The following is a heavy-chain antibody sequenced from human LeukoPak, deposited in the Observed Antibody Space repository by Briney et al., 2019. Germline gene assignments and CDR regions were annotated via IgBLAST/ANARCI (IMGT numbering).Heavy chain of an antibody. D-gene: IGHD3-10*01. J-gene: IGHJ4*02. V-gene: IGHV3-48*01. CDR3: ARDLTTTMVRGVILPFDY. CDR1: GFTFSSYS. Sequence: GGSLRLSCAASGFTFSSYSMNWVRQAPGKGLEWVSYISSSSSTIYYADSVKGRFTISRDNAKNSLYLQMNSLRAEDTAVYYCARDLTTTMVRGVILPFDYWGQGTLVTVYS. CDR2: ISSSSSTI.